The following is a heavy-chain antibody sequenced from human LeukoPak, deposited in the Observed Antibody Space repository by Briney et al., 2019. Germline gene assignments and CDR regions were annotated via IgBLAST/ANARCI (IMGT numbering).Heavy chain of an antibody. CDR2: IIPIFGTA. CDR1: GYTFSSYA. V-gene: IGHV1-69*06. D-gene: IGHD1-7*01. J-gene: IGHJ4*02. CDR3: ARDRFNWNYFTYFDY. Sequence: ASVKVSCKASGYTFSSYAMNWVRQAPGQGLEWMGGIIPIFGTANYAQKFQGRVTITADKSTSTAYMELSSLRSEDTAVYYCARDRFNWNYFTYFDYWGQGTLVTVSS.